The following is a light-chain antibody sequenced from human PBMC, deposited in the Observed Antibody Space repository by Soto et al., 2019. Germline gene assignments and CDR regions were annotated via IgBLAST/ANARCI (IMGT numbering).Light chain of an antibody. Sequence: EIVMTQSPATLSVSPGERATLSCRASQSVSSNLAWYQQKPGQAPRLLIYGASTRATGIPARFSGSGSGTEFTLTISSLLSEDFAVYYCQQYNNWPPWTFGPGTKVEI. J-gene: IGKJ1*01. CDR3: QQYNNWPPWT. CDR1: QSVSSN. CDR2: GAS. V-gene: IGKV3-15*01.